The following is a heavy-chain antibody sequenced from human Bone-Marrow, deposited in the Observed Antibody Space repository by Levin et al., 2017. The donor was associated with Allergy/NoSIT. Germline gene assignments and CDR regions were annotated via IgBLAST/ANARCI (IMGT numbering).Heavy chain of an antibody. D-gene: IGHD3-9*01. Sequence: LSLTCAASGFTFSSYGMHWVRQAPGKGLEWVSYISTTSSTIYYADSVKGRFTISRDNAKNSLYLQMNSLRDEDTAVYYCARDHITIFSLYFDYWGPGTLVTVSS. J-gene: IGHJ4*02. CDR1: GFTFSSYG. CDR3: ARDHITIFSLYFDY. CDR2: ISTTSSTI. V-gene: IGHV3-48*02.